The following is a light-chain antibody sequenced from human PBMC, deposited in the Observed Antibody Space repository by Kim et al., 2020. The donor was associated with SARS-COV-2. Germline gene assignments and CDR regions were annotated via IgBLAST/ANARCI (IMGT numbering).Light chain of an antibody. CDR2: GAS. CDR3: QKYGTAPLT. J-gene: IGKJ4*01. Sequence: DIQMTQSPSSLSASEGDRVTITCRASQGISHYLAWYQQKPGKVPQLLIYGASTLQSGVPSRFSGSGSGTDFTLTISSLQPEDVATYYCQKYGTAPLTFGGGTKVEIK. CDR1: QGISHY. V-gene: IGKV1-27*01.